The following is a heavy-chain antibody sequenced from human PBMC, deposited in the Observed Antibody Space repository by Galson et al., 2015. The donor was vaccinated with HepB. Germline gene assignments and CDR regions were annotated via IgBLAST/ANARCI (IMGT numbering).Heavy chain of an antibody. J-gene: IGHJ6*02. D-gene: IGHD5-12*01. CDR1: GGSISSHY. Sequence: ETLSLTCTVSGGSISSHYWSWIRQPPGKGLEWIGYIYYSGSTNYNPSLKSRVTISVDTSKNQFSLKLSSVTAADTAVYYCARAYSGYDTGLYGMDVWGQGTTVTVSS. V-gene: IGHV4-59*11. CDR3: ARAYSGYDTGLYGMDV. CDR2: IYYSGST.